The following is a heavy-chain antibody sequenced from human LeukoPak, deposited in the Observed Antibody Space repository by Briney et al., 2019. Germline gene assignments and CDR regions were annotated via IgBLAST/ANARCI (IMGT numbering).Heavy chain of an antibody. V-gene: IGHV5-51*01. J-gene: IGHJ4*02. CDR2: IFPGDSDT. Sequence: GESLKISCKGSGYSFSNYWIAWVRQMPGKGLEWMGIIFPGDSDTRYSPSFQGQVTISADKSISTAYLQWSSLRASDTAMYYCARDVDYWGQGTLVTVSS. CDR3: ARDVDY. CDR1: GYSFSNYW.